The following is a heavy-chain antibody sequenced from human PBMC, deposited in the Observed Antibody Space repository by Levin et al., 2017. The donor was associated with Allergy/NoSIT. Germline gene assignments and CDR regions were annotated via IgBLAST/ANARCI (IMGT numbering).Heavy chain of an antibody. D-gene: IGHD2/OR15-2a*01. CDR1: CGSIPSSLHY. CDR3: TRLLSTGVGGRGWFDA. CDR2: LFYDGST. V-gene: IGHV4-39*01. J-gene: IGHJ5*02. Sequence: SPTLSLPCTVSCGSIPSSLHYWGWIRQPPGKGLEFIGSLFYDGSTYYNPSLRSRVTMSVDTSKNHFSLNLNSFTAADTAVYYCTRLLSTGVGGRGWFDAWGQGALVTFSS.